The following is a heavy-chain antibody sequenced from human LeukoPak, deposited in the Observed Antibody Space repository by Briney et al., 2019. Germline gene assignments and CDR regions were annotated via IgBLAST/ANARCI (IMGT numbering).Heavy chain of an antibody. CDR1: GYTFTGYY. Sequence: ASVKVSCKASGYTFTGYYMHWVRQAPGQGLEWMGWINPNTGGTNYAQKFQGRVTMTRDTSISTAYMELRRLRSDDTAVYYCARDRVGWLHDAFDIWGQGTMVTVSS. V-gene: IGHV1-2*02. D-gene: IGHD6-19*01. J-gene: IGHJ3*02. CDR2: INPNTGGT. CDR3: ARDRVGWLHDAFDI.